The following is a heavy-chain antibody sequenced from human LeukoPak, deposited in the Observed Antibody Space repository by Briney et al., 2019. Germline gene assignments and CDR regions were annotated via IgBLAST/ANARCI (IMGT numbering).Heavy chain of an antibody. V-gene: IGHV3-7*01. J-gene: IGHJ4*02. CDR2: IQKDGSEK. D-gene: IGHD3-22*01. CDR1: GFTFSNYW. CDR3: VRLWDSSGFFGY. Sequence: PGGSLRLSCVASGFTFSNYWMSWVRQAPGKGLEWVANIQKDGSEKHYVASVEGRFTISRDNAENSLLLQLNSLRVGDTAVYYCVRLWDSSGFFGYWGQGALVTVSS.